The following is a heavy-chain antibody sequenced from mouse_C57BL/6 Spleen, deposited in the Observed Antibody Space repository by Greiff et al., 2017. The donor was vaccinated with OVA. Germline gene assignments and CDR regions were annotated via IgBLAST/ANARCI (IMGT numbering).Heavy chain of an antibody. V-gene: IGHV1-82*01. CDR1: GYAFSSSW. CDR3: ARKKICYDYPYYAMDY. J-gene: IGHJ4*01. CDR2: IYPGDGDT. Sequence: QVQLQQSGPELVKPGASVKISCKASGYAFSSSWMNWVKQRPGKGLEWIGRIYPGDGDTNYNGKFKGKATLTADKSSSTAYMQLSSLTSEDSAVYFCARKKICYDYPYYAMDYWGQGTSVTVSS. D-gene: IGHD2-4*01.